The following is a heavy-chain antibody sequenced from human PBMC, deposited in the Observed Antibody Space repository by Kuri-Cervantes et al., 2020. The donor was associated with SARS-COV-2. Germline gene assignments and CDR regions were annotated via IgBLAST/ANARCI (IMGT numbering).Heavy chain of an antibody. CDR1: GFTFSSYW. V-gene: IGHV3-74*01. D-gene: IGHD1-1*01. CDR2: INPDGSYT. Sequence: WGSLRLSCAASGFTFSSYWIHWVRQAPGKGLVWVSRINPDGSYTNNADSVKDRFTLSRDNAKNMLFLQMNSLRAAVTAVYYCVRYGDHWNFDYWGQGTLVTVSS. J-gene: IGHJ4*02. CDR3: VRYGDHWNFDY.